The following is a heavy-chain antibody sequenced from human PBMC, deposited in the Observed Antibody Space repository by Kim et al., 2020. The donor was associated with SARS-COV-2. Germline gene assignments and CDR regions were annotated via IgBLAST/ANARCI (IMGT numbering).Heavy chain of an antibody. Sequence: YADSVKGRFPIPKDTPKNTLYLQMNRLRAEDTAVYYCARRNGGSPYWYFDLWGRGTLVTVSS. J-gene: IGHJ2*01. CDR3: ARRNGGSPYWYFDL. V-gene: IGHV3-74*01. D-gene: IGHD2-15*01.